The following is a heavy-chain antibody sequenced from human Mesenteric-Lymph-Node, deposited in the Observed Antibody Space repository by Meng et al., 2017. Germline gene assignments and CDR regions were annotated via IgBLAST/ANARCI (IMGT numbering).Heavy chain of an antibody. Sequence: SLKTSCAASGFTFDDYAMHWVRQAPGKGLEWVSGISWNSGSIGYADSVKGRFTISRDNSKNTLYLQMNSLRAEDTAVYYCAKRLTPDYWGQGTLVTVSS. D-gene: IGHD6-19*01. V-gene: IGHV3-9*01. CDR2: ISWNSGSI. CDR1: GFTFDDYA. J-gene: IGHJ4*02. CDR3: AKRLTPDY.